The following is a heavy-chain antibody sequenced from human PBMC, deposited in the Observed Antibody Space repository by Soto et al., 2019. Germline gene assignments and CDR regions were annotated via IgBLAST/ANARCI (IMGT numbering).Heavy chain of an antibody. Sequence: SETLSLTCTVSGGSISSYYWSWILQPPGKGLEWIGYIYYSGSTNYNPSLKSRVTISVDTSKNQFSLKLSSVTAADTAVYYCASFCSGGSCYYDYWGQGTLVTVSS. D-gene: IGHD2-15*01. CDR3: ASFCSGGSCYYDY. J-gene: IGHJ4*02. CDR1: GGSISSYY. CDR2: IYYSGST. V-gene: IGHV4-59*08.